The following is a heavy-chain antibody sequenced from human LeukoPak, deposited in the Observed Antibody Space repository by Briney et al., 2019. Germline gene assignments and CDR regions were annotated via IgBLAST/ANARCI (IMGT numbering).Heavy chain of an antibody. CDR2: ISSSSSYI. J-gene: IGHJ4*02. Sequence: GGSLRLSCAASGFTFSRYSMNWVRQAPGKGLEWVSSISSSSSYIYYGDSVKGRFTISRHNAKNSLYLQMNSLRAEDTAVYYCARVTHSGGDWRHDYWGQGTLVTVSS. CDR3: ARVTHSGGDWRHDY. V-gene: IGHV3-21*01. D-gene: IGHD2-21*02. CDR1: GFTFSRYS.